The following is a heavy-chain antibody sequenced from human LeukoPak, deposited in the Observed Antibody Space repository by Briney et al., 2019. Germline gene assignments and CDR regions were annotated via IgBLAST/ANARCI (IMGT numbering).Heavy chain of an antibody. D-gene: IGHD3-9*01. V-gene: IGHV3-15*01. J-gene: IGHJ6*02. Sequence: GGSLRLSCAASGFTFSNAWMSWVRQAPGKGLEWVGRIKSKTDGGTTDYAAPVKGRFTISRDDSKNTLYLQMNSLKTEDTAVYYCTTDYDILTGPAPYYYGMDVWGQGTTVTVSS. CDR1: GFTFSNAW. CDR3: TTDYDILTGPAPYYYGMDV. CDR2: IKSKTDGGTT.